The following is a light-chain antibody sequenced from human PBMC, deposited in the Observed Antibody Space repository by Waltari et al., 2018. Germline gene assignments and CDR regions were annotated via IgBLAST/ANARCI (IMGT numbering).Light chain of an antibody. V-gene: IGLV2-14*01. J-gene: IGLJ1*01. CDR3: SSYTSSSLGV. Sequence: QSALTQPASVSGSPGQSITISCTGTSSDVGGYNYVSWYQQHPGKAPKLMIYGVSNLPSGVSNRFSGSKSGNTASLAISGLQAEDEADYYCSSYTSSSLGVFGTGTKVTV. CDR1: SSDVGGYNY. CDR2: GVS.